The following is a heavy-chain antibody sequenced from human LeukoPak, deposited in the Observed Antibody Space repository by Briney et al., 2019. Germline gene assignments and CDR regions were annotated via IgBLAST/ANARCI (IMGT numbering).Heavy chain of an antibody. V-gene: IGHV1-3*01. J-gene: IGHJ4*02. Sequence: ASVKVSCKASGYTFTSYAMHWVRQAPGQRLEWMGWINAGNGNTKYSQKFQGRVTITRDTSASTAYMELSSLRSEDTAVYYCARGPRRDGANVDYWGQGTLVAVSS. D-gene: IGHD5-24*01. CDR2: INAGNGNT. CDR3: ARGPRRDGANVDY. CDR1: GYTFTSYA.